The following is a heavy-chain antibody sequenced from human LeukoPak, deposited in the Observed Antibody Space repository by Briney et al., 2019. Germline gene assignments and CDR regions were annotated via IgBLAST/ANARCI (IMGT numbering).Heavy chain of an antibody. D-gene: IGHD3-10*01. J-gene: IGHJ3*02. CDR3: ARGFYGSGSDDAFDI. CDR1: GGTFSSYA. CDR2: IIPIFGTA. V-gene: IGHV1-69*06. Sequence: ASVKVSCKASGGTFSSYAISWVRQAPGQGLEWMGGIIPIFGTANYAQKFQGRVTITADKSTSTAYMELSSLRSEDTAVYYCARGFYGSGSDDAFDIWGQGTMVTVSS.